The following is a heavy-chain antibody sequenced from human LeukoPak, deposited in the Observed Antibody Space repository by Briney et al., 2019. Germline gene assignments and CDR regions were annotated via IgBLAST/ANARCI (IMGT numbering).Heavy chain of an antibody. CDR2: IWNDGSTK. J-gene: IGHJ4*02. CDR1: GFTFSSYA. CDR3: AKDDRSCRSACGSGYLDY. V-gene: IGHV3-33*06. D-gene: IGHD2-2*01. Sequence: GGSLRLSCAASGFTFSSYAMHWVRQAPGKGLEWLAVIWNDGSTKYYADSVKGRFTISRDNSKNTLYLQMNSVRADDTAVYYCAKDDRSCRSACGSGYLDYWGQGTLVTASS.